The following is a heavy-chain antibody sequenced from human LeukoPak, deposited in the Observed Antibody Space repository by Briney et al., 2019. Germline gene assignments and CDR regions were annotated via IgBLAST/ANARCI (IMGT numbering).Heavy chain of an antibody. Sequence: GGSLRLSCEASGFTFSDYGMHWVRQAPGKGLEWVADIWSDGNKKYNADSVKGRFTISRDNSKNTLYLQMNTLRAEDTAVYYCARVGRWLQSGIDYWGQGTLVTVSS. CDR3: ARVGRWLQSGIDY. J-gene: IGHJ4*02. CDR1: GFTFSDYG. CDR2: IWSDGNKK. V-gene: IGHV3-33*01. D-gene: IGHD5-24*01.